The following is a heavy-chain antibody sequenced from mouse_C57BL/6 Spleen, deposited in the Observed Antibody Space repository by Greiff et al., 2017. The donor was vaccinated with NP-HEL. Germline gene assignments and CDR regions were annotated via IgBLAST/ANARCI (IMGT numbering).Heavy chain of an antibody. Sequence: EVKLQQSGPELVKPGASVKISCKASGYSFTGYYMNWVKQSPEKSLEWIGEINPSTGGTTYNQKFKAKATLTVDKSSSTAYMQLKSLTSEDSAVYYCARDYGSSFDYWGQGTTLTVSS. CDR1: GYSFTGYY. J-gene: IGHJ2*01. D-gene: IGHD1-1*01. CDR3: ARDYGSSFDY. CDR2: INPSTGGT. V-gene: IGHV1-42*01.